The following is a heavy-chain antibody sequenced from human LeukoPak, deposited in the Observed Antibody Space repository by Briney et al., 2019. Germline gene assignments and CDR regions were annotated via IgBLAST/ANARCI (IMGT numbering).Heavy chain of an antibody. CDR1: GGSFSGYY. D-gene: IGHD6-13*01. CDR3: ARAGYSSSTPWFDP. V-gene: IGHV4-34*01. CDR2: INHSGST. Sequence: SETLSLTCAVYGGSFSGYYWSWIRQPPGKGLEWIGEINHSGSTNYNPSLKSRVTISVDTSKNQFSLKLSSVTAADTAVYYCARAGYSSSTPWFDPWGQGTLVTVSS. J-gene: IGHJ5*02.